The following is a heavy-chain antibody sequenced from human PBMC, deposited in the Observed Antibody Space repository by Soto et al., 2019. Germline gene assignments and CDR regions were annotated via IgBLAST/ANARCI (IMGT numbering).Heavy chain of an antibody. CDR2: VSGSGGTT. J-gene: IGHJ4*02. Sequence: EVQLLESGVGLVQPGGSVRLSCAASGFTFSSYAMSWVRQAPGKGLEWVSAVSGSGGTTYYADSVKGRFTISRDNSKNTVYLQMNSLRVEDTAVYYCAKWYYYDSRPRKYFDYWGQGTLVIVSS. CDR1: GFTFSSYA. D-gene: IGHD3-22*01. V-gene: IGHV3-23*01. CDR3: AKWYYYDSRPRKYFDY.